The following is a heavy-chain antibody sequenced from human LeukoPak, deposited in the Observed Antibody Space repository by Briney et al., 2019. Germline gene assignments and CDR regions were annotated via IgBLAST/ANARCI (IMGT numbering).Heavy chain of an antibody. CDR1: GYTFTSYG. CDR2: ISAYNGNT. D-gene: IGHD2-2*01. J-gene: IGHJ5*02. Sequence: ASVKVSCKASGYTFTSYGISWVRQAPGQGLEWMGWISAYNGNTNYAQKLQGRVTMTTDTSTSTAYMELRSLRSDDTAVYYCARIPPVVAPAAPNWFDPWGQGTLVTVSS. CDR3: ARIPPVVAPAAPNWFDP. V-gene: IGHV1-18*04.